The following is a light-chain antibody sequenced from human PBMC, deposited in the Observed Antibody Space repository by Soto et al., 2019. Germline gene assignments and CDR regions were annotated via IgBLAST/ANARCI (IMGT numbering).Light chain of an antibody. CDR2: KAS. CDR1: QSISSS. CDR3: QQYDSYWT. V-gene: IGKV1-5*03. J-gene: IGKJ1*01. Sequence: DIQMTQSPSTLSAAVGDRVTITCRASQSISSSLAWYQQKPGKAPNLLIYKASSLESGVPSRFSGSGSGTEFTLTISSLQPDDFAPYYCQQYDSYWTFGQGTKVEIK.